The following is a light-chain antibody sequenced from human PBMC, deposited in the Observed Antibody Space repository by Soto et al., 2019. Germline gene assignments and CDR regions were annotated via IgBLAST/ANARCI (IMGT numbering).Light chain of an antibody. Sequence: EFVLTQSPGTLSLSPGESATLSCRASQTVRNNYLAWYQQKPGQAPRLLIYDASSRATGIPDRFSGGVSGTDFTINISRLEPEDGEVYDGQQYGSSPMTFGQGTRLEIK. CDR1: QTVRNNY. V-gene: IGKV3-20*01. CDR2: DAS. J-gene: IGKJ5*01. CDR3: QQYGSSPMT.